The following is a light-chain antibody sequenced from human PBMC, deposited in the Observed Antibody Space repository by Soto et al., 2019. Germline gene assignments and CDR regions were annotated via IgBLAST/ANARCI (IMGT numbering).Light chain of an antibody. CDR1: RSNIGTNI. CDR2: SNN. CDR3: AAWDDSLNGWV. Sequence: VLTQPPSASGTPGQRVTISCSGSRSNIGTNIVTWYQQVPGTAPKLLIYSNNQRPSGVPDRFSGSKSGTSASLAISGLQSEDEADYYCAAWDDSLNGWVFGGGTKLTVL. V-gene: IGLV1-44*01. J-gene: IGLJ3*02.